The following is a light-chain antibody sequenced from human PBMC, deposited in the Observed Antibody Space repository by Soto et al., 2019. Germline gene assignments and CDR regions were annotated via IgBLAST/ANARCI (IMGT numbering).Light chain of an antibody. J-gene: IGKJ4*01. V-gene: IGKV1-8*01. CDR1: QSISSH. CDR3: QQYFSYPLT. CDR2: TAS. Sequence: AIRMTQSPSSFSASTGDRVTITCRASQSISSHLAWYQVKPGKAPRLLIYTASYLESGVPSRFSGSGSGTDFTLTISSLQSEDFEVYYCQQYFSYPLTFGGGTKVEIK.